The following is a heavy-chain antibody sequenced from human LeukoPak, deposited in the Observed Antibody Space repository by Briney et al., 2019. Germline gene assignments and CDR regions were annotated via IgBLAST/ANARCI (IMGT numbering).Heavy chain of an antibody. CDR1: GFKFDDYG. CDR3: AKGQCGSGSCPMDV. D-gene: IGHD3-10*01. CDR2: INWNGDSR. J-gene: IGHJ6*03. V-gene: IGHV3-20*04. Sequence: PGGSLRLSCTASGFKFDDYGMTWVRQAPGKGLEWVSDINWNGDSRGYAHSVRGRFTIYRDNSKNSLYLQMNSLRAEDMALYYCAKGQCGSGSCPMDVWGKGTTVTVSS.